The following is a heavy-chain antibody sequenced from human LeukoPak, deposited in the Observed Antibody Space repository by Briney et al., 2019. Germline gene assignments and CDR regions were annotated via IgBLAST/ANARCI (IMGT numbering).Heavy chain of an antibody. J-gene: IGHJ5*02. D-gene: IGHD3-9*01. V-gene: IGHV3-7*05. CDR2: IKQDESEK. Sequence: PGGSLRLSCAASGFTFSSYWMSWVRQAPGKGLEWVAHIKQDESEKYYVDSVKGRFTISRDNAKNSLYLQMNSMRPEDTAVYYCARGGYYDILTGTNWFDPWGEGTLVTVSS. CDR1: GFTFSSYW. CDR3: ARGGYYDILTGTNWFDP.